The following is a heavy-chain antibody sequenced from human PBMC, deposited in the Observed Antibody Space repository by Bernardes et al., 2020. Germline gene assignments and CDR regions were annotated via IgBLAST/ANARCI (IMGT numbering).Heavy chain of an antibody. CDR1: VYTFTSYY. CDR3: ARDAGIAALRGYFDY. D-gene: IGHD6-13*01. J-gene: IGHJ4*02. CDR2: INPSGGST. V-gene: IGHV1-46*01. Sequence: SVQVSCKESVYTFTSYYMHWLRQAPGQGLEWMGIINPSGGSTSYTQKLQGRVTLTRDTSTSTVYMELSSLRSEDTAVYYCARDAGIAALRGYFDYWGPGTLVTVSS.